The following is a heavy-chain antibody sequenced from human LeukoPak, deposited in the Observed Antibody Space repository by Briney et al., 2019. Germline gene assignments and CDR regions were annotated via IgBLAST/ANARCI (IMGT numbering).Heavy chain of an antibody. D-gene: IGHD5-18*01. J-gene: IGHJ4*02. CDR2: IYSDGRT. Sequence: GGSLRLSCAASGFTVSNKYMTWVRQAPGKGLEWVSLIYSDGRTYYADSVKGRCTISRDNAKNSLYLQMNSLRAEDTAVYYCARQKRRGYSYGLWGQGTLVTVSS. CDR1: GFTVSNKY. CDR3: ARQKRRGYSYGL. V-gene: IGHV3-53*01.